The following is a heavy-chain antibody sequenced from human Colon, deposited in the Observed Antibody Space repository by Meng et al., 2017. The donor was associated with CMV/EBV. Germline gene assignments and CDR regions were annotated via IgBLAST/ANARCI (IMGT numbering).Heavy chain of an antibody. CDR2: IRYDGTKK. CDR3: ARDRGTAVGEDGMDV. V-gene: IGHV3-30*02. CDR1: GFSLSYYG. J-gene: IGHJ6*02. D-gene: IGHD3-10*01. Sequence: GESLKISCAASGFSLSYYGMFWVRQAPGKGLEWVAFIRYDGTKKYYVDSVKGRFTISRDNAKNSLFLQMNSLRGDDTAVYYCARDRGTAVGEDGMDVWGQGTTVTVSS.